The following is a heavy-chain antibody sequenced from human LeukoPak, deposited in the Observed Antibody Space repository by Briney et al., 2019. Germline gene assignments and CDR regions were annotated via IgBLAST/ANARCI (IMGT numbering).Heavy chain of an antibody. D-gene: IGHD2-2*01. CDR1: GYNFNTYG. CDR2: ISVYNAHT. CDR3: ARGGGFVPAANFDY. Sequence: GASVKVSCKASGYNFNTYGISWVRQAPGQGLEWMGWISVYNAHTNYAQKLQGRVTVTTDTSTSTAYMELRSLRSDDTAVYYCARGGGFVPAANFDYWGQGTLVTVSS. J-gene: IGHJ4*02. V-gene: IGHV1-18*01.